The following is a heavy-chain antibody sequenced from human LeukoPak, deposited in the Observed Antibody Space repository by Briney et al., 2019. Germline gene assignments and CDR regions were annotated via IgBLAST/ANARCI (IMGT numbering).Heavy chain of an antibody. Sequence: SETLSLTCTVSGGSISSYYWSWIRQPAGKGLEWIGRIYTSGSTNYNPSLKSRVTMSVDTSKNQFSLKLSSVTATDTAVYYCARAGIYQLRNWFDPWGQGTLVTVSS. V-gene: IGHV4-4*07. D-gene: IGHD2-2*01. CDR1: GGSISSYY. CDR2: IYTSGST. CDR3: ARAGIYQLRNWFDP. J-gene: IGHJ5*02.